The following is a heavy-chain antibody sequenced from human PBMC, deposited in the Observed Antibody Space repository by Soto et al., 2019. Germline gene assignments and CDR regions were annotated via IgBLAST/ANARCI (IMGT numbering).Heavy chain of an antibody. CDR3: ARDFAYFDS. V-gene: IGHV4-61*01. Sequence: XGTLSLTFTVSGGSFKSGNYSWSWIRQPPGKGLEWIGYVYHTGRTSYNPSLKSRVSISMDTSKNQFSLNLDPVTAADTAVYFCARDFAYFDSWGQGTLVTVSS. CDR1: GGSFKSGNYS. CDR2: VYHTGRT. D-gene: IGHD3-3*01. J-gene: IGHJ4*02.